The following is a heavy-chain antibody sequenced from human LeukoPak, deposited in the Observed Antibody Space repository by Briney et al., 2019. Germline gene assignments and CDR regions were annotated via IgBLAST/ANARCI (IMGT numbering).Heavy chain of an antibody. D-gene: IGHD6-13*01. CDR3: ARDLITAAGSWFDP. Sequence: SETLSLTCTVSGYSISSGYYWGWIRQPPGKGLGWIGSIYHSGSTDYSPSLKSRVTISVDTSKNQFSLKLSSVTAADTAVYYCARDLITAAGSWFDPWGQGTLVTVSS. V-gene: IGHV4-38-2*02. CDR1: GYSISSGYY. CDR2: IYHSGST. J-gene: IGHJ5*02.